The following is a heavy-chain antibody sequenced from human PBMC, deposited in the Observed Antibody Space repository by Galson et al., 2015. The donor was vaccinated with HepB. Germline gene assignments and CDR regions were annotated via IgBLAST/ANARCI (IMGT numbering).Heavy chain of an antibody. J-gene: IGHJ6*02. D-gene: IGHD2-2*01. Sequence: SLRLSCAASGFTFSRYSVNWVRQAPGKGLQWVSYISSSSRTLYYADSVKGRFTISRDNAKNSLYLQMNSLRAEDTAVYFCARVGRPYFQLPEDYDYYGLAVWGQGTTVTVSS. CDR3: ARVGRPYFQLPEDYDYYGLAV. CDR1: GFTFSRYS. V-gene: IGHV3-48*01. CDR2: ISSSSRTL.